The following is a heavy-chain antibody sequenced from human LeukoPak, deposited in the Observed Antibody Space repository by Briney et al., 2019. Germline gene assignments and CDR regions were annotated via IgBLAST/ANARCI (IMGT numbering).Heavy chain of an antibody. Sequence: PSETLSLTCAVYGGSFSGYYWNWIRQPPGKGLEWIGEINHSGSTNYNPSLKSRVTISVDTSKNQFSLKLSSVTAADTAVYYCARGSRAHYGSGSYYKGGYFQHWGQGTLVTVSS. CDR2: INHSGST. D-gene: IGHD3-10*01. CDR1: GGSFSGYY. CDR3: ARGSRAHYGSGSYYKGGYFQH. J-gene: IGHJ1*01. V-gene: IGHV4-34*01.